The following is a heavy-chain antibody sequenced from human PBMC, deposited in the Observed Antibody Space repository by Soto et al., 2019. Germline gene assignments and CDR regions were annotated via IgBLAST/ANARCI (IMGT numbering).Heavy chain of an antibody. J-gene: IGHJ4*02. Sequence: EVQLLGSGGGLVQPGGSLRLSCAASGFTVSTYGVTWVRQAPGKGLEWVSGFTGVIGTTHYADSVKGRFTITRDNSNNTVYLQLNSLRVEDTAVYYWARWNGDGDYWGRGTLVTV. CDR1: GFTVSTYG. CDR3: ARWNGDGDY. CDR2: FTGVIGTT. V-gene: IGHV3-23*01. D-gene: IGHD1-1*01.